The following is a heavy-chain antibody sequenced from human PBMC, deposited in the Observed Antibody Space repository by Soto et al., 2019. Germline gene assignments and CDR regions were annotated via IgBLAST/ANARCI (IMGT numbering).Heavy chain of an antibody. Sequence: SETLSLTCTVSGGSISSGGYYWSWIRQHPGKGLEWIGYIYYSGSTYYNPSLKSRVTISVDTSKNQFSLKLSSVTAADTAVYYCARVGALVVPAAIRINWFDPWGQGTLVTVSS. V-gene: IGHV4-31*03. J-gene: IGHJ5*02. D-gene: IGHD2-2*01. CDR3: ARVGALVVPAAIRINWFDP. CDR1: GGSISSGGYY. CDR2: IYYSGST.